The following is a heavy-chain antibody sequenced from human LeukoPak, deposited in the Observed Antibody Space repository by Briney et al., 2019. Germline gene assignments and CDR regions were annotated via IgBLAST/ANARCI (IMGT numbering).Heavy chain of an antibody. CDR3: ARDFLRLGDLSLGY. J-gene: IGHJ4*02. D-gene: IGHD3-16*02. CDR2: IWYDGSNK. V-gene: IGHV3-33*01. Sequence: GGSLRLSCAASGFTFSSYGMHWVRQAPGKGLEWVAVIWYDGSNKYYADSVKGRFTISRDNSKNTLYLQMNSLRAEDTAVYYCARDFLRLGDLSLGYWGQGTLVTVSS. CDR1: GFTFSSYG.